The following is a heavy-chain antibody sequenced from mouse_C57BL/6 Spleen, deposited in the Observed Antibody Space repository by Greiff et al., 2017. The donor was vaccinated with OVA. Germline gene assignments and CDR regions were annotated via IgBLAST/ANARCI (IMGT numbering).Heavy chain of an antibody. J-gene: IGHJ2*01. V-gene: IGHV1-26*01. Sequence: EVQLQQSGPELVKPGASVKISCKASGYTFTDYYMNWVKQSHGKSLEWIGDINPNNGGTSYNQKFKGKATLTVDKSSSTAYMELRSLTSEDSAVYYCARPQGMTAQAFDYWGQGTTLTVSS. CDR3: ARPQGMTAQAFDY. CDR1: GYTFTDYY. CDR2: INPNNGGT. D-gene: IGHD3-2*02.